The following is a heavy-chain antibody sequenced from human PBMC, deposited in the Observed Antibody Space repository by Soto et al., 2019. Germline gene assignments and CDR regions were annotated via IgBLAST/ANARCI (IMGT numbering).Heavy chain of an antibody. Sequence: QVQLQESGPGLVKPSGTLSLTCIVSGGSMSSSNWWNLVRQSPGKGLEWIGETHPSGRTNYSPSLKSRVTISIDKSKNQFSLQLTSVTAADTAVYYCARSEATVLDSWGQGTLVTVSS. V-gene: IGHV4-4*02. J-gene: IGHJ4*02. D-gene: IGHD4-17*01. CDR2: THPSGRT. CDR3: ARSEATVLDS. CDR1: GGSMSSSNW.